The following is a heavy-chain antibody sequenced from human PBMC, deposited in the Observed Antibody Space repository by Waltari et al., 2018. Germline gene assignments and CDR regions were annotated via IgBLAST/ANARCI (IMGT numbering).Heavy chain of an antibody. Sequence: ESGGGSVQPGESLRLSCSASGFTFGDHWMPWVRQGPGDSPIWLSRSNREGRETHYADSVKGRFTISRDIAENTVYLQLTSLTVEDTALYYCVRGTGNIYGYGHFDYWGRGTPVTVSS. CDR3: VRGTGNIYGYGHFDY. J-gene: IGHJ4*02. V-gene: IGHV3-74*01. CDR2: SNREGRET. D-gene: IGHD5-18*01. CDR1: GFTFGDHW.